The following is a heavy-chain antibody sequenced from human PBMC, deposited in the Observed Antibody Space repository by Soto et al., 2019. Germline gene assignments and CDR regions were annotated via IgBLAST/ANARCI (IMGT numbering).Heavy chain of an antibody. CDR2: IHYSGST. Sequence: SETLSLTCTVSGGSISSYYWSWIRQPPGKGLEWIGNIHYSGSTYYNPSLKSRVTISVDRSKNQFSLKLSSVTAADTAVYYCARARYCGGDCYSWFDYWGQGTLVTVSS. J-gene: IGHJ4*02. CDR3: ARARYCGGDCYSWFDY. V-gene: IGHV4-59*12. D-gene: IGHD2-21*02. CDR1: GGSISSYY.